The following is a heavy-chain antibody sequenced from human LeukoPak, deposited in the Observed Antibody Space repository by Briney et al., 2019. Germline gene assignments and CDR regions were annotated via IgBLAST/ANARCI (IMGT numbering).Heavy chain of an antibody. CDR1: GFTFSSYE. CDR2: ISSGSTI. V-gene: IGHV3-48*03. J-gene: IGHJ4*02. Sequence: AGGSLRLSRAASGFTFSSYEMNWVRQAPGKGLEWVSYISSGSTIYDADSVKGRFTISRDNAKNSLYLQMNSLRAEDTAVYYCARESIAVAGAPFDYWGQGTLVTVSS. CDR3: ARESIAVAGAPFDY. D-gene: IGHD6-19*01.